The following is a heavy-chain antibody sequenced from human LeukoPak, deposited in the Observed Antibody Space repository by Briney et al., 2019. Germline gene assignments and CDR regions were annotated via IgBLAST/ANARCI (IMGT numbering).Heavy chain of an antibody. CDR2: ISWNSGSI. CDR3: ANPVPTAYGFAI. V-gene: IGHV3-9*03. Sequence: GGSLRLSCAASGFTFDDYAMHWVRQAPGKGLEWVSGISWNSGSIVYADSVKGRFTISRDNAKKSLYLEMNSLRAEDMALYSCANPVPTAYGFAIWGQGTMVTVSS. D-gene: IGHD4-17*01. J-gene: IGHJ3*02. CDR1: GFTFDDYA.